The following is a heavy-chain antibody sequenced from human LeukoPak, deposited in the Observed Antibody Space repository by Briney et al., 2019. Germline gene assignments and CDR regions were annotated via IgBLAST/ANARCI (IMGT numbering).Heavy chain of an antibody. CDR3: AKANGSGSPGDY. D-gene: IGHD3-10*01. CDR2: ISWNSGSI. CDR1: GFTFDDYA. Sequence: GGSLRLSCVGSGFTFDDYAMHWVRQAPGKGLEWVSGISWNSGSIGCADSVKGRFTISRDNAKNSLYLQMNSLRAEDTAFYYCAKANGSGSPGDYWGQGTLVTVSS. V-gene: IGHV3-9*01. J-gene: IGHJ4*02.